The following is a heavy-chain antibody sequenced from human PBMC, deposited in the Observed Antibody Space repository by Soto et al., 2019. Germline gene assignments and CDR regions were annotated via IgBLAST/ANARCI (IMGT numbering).Heavy chain of an antibody. CDR3: ARDLGYSSSLYYYYGMDV. CDR1: GDSVSSNSAA. D-gene: IGHD6-6*01. CDR2: TYYRSKWYN. J-gene: IGHJ6*02. V-gene: IGHV6-1*01. Sequence: SQTLSLTCVISGDSVSSNSAAWNWIRQSPSRGLEWLGRTYYRSKWYNDYAVSVKSRITINPDTSKNQSSLQLNSVTPEDTAVYYCARDLGYSSSLYYYYGMDVWGQGTTVTVSS.